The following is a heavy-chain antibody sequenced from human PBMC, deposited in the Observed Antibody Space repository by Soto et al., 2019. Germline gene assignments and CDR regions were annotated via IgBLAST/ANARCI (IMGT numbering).Heavy chain of an antibody. CDR3: AREVAVVTDPGGMDV. V-gene: IGHV4-30-4*01. D-gene: IGHD2-15*01. J-gene: IGHJ6*02. CDR1: GGSISSGDYY. CDR2: IYYSGTT. Sequence: QVQLQESGPGLVKPSQTLSLTCAVSGGSISSGDYYWSWIRQPPGKGLEWIGYIYYSGTTHYNPSLKSRVTMSVDTSKNQFSLKLSSVTAADTAVYYCAREVAVVTDPGGMDVWGQGTTVTVSS.